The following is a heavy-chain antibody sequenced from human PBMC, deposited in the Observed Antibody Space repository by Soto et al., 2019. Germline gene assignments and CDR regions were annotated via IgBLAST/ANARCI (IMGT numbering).Heavy chain of an antibody. Sequence: SVKVSCKASGGTFSSYAISWVRQAPGQGLEWMGGIIPIFGTANYAQKFQGRVTITADKSTSTAYMELSSLRSEDTAVYYCARDPGYSSGLIGYWGQGTLVTVSS. CDR2: IIPIFGTA. CDR3: ARDPGYSSGLIGY. V-gene: IGHV1-69*06. J-gene: IGHJ4*02. D-gene: IGHD6-19*01. CDR1: GGTFSSYA.